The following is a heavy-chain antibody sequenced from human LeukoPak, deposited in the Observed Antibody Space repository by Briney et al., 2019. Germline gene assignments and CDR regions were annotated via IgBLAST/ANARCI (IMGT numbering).Heavy chain of an antibody. CDR2: IYYSGST. V-gene: IGHV4-59*01. CDR3: ARDRYSSGWYGDYFDY. CDR1: GGSISSYY. D-gene: IGHD6-19*01. J-gene: IGHJ4*02. Sequence: SETLSLTCTVSGGSISSYYWSWIRQPPGKGLEWIGYIYYSGSTNYNPSLKSRVTISVDTSKNQFSLKLSSVTAADTAVYYCARDRYSSGWYGDYFDYWGQGTLVTVSS.